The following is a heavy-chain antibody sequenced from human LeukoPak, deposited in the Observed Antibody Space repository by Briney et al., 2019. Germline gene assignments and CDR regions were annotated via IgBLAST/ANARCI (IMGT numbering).Heavy chain of an antibody. CDR1: GDSLSSGVYH. D-gene: IGHD3-22*01. CDR3: ARARRGYYSTYFDY. V-gene: IGHV4-30-2*01. Sequence: SGTLSLTCTVSGDSLSSGVYHWSWLRQPPGKGLEWIGYIYHSGTTYYNPSLQSRVTISVDRSRNQFSLRLNSVTAADTAVYYCARARRGYYSTYFDYWGQGTLVTVSS. CDR2: IYHSGTT. J-gene: IGHJ4*02.